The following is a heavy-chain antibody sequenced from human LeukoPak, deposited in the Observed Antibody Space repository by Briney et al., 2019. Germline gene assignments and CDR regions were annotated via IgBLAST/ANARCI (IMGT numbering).Heavy chain of an antibody. J-gene: IGHJ4*02. CDR2: IHNSGST. D-gene: IGHD3-10*01. Sequence: PSETLSLTCTVSDGSISTYYWSWIRQSPGKGLEWIGYIHNSGSTNYNPSLKSRVTISVDTSKNQFSLRLTSVTAADTAVYYCAREPVFGSENNRKIPIDFWGQGTLVAVSS. V-gene: IGHV4-4*08. CDR3: AREPVFGSENNRKIPIDF. CDR1: DGSISTYY.